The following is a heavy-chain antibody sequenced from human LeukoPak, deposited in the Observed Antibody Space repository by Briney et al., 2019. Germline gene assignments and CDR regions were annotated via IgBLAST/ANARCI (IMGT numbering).Heavy chain of an antibody. V-gene: IGHV1-69*04. CDR3: ARELPTTDVDDDPKNWFDP. Sequence: SVKVSCKASGGTFSSYTISWVRQAPGQGLEWMGRIIPILGIANYAQKFQGRVTITADKSTSTAYMELSSLRSEDTAVYYCARELPTTDVDDDPKNWFDPWGQGTLVTVSS. CDR1: GGTFSSYT. J-gene: IGHJ5*02. D-gene: IGHD4-11*01. CDR2: IIPILGIA.